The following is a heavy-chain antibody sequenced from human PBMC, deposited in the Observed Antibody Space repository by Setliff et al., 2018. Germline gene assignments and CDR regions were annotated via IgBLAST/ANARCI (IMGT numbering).Heavy chain of an antibody. Sequence: GGSVKVSCKASGYTFTTYAISWMRQAPGQGLEYMGWINTNTGNPSYAQGFTGRFVFSLDTSVSTAYLQISSLKAEDTAVYYCARASRFGTIRYRGDYYMDVWGKGTTVTVSS. J-gene: IGHJ6*03. D-gene: IGHD3-10*01. CDR2: INTNTGNP. CDR3: ARASRFGTIRYRGDYYMDV. CDR1: GYTFTTYA. V-gene: IGHV7-4-1*02.